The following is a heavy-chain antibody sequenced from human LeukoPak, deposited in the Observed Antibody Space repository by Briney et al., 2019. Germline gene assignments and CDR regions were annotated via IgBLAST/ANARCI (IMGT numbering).Heavy chain of an antibody. J-gene: IGHJ4*02. D-gene: IGHD2-15*01. CDR1: GFTFSSYA. CDR2: ISGSGGST. V-gene: IGHV3-23*01. Sequence: GGSLRLSCAASGFTFSSYAMNWVRQAPGKGLEWVSTISGSGGSTYYADSVKGRFTISRDNSKNTLYLHMNTLGAEDTAIYYCAKGTGGSCYSGIGYWGQGTLVPVSS. CDR3: AKGTGGSCYSGIGY.